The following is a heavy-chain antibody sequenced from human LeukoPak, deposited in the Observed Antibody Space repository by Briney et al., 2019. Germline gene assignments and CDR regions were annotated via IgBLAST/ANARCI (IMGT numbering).Heavy chain of an antibody. CDR1: GFTFSSYW. Sequence: PGGSLRLSCAASGFTFSSYWMSWVRQAPGKGLEWVANIKQDGSEKYYVDSVKGRFTISRDNAKNSLYLQMNSLRAEDSAVYYCARDAVEYSSSWGRYNEGYYYYYYMDVWGKGTTVTVSS. D-gene: IGHD6-6*01. J-gene: IGHJ6*03. CDR2: IKQDGSEK. V-gene: IGHV3-7*01. CDR3: ARDAVEYSSSWGRYNEGYYYYYYMDV.